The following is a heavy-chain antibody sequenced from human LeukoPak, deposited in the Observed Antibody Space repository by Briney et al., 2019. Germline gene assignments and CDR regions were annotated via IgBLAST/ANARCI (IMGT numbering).Heavy chain of an antibody. CDR3: ARVSLPPVDDYYGMDV. CDR1: GFTFSSYW. J-gene: IGHJ6*04. D-gene: IGHD2-15*01. Sequence: PGGSLRLSCAASGFTFSSYWMSWVHQAPGKGLEWVANIKQDGSEKYYVDSVKGRFTISRDNAKNSLYLQMNSLRAEDTAVYYCARVSLPPVDDYYGMDVWGKGTTVTVSS. CDR2: IKQDGSEK. V-gene: IGHV3-7*03.